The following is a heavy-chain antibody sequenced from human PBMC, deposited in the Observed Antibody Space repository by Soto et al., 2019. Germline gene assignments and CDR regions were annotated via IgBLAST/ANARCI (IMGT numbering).Heavy chain of an antibody. J-gene: IGHJ4*02. Sequence: ASVKVSCKASGYTFTTYAISWLRQAPGQGLEWMGWSNTYTGNTDYAPSLQGRVTMTTDTSTNTAYMELRGLRSDDTALYYCARDRLSRTSSITFDYWGQGGLVTSPQ. V-gene: IGHV1-18*01. CDR2: SNTYTGNT. D-gene: IGHD6-6*01. CDR1: GYTFTTYA. CDR3: ARDRLSRTSSITFDY.